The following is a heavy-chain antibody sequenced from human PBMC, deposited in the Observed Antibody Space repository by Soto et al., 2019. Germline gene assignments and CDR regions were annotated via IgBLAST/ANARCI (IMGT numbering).Heavy chain of an antibody. Sequence: PGESLKISCKGSGYTFTSYWIGWVREMAGEGLEWVVVIYPGDSDTRYSPSFQGEVTISADKSINTSYLQWGSLKASDSAIYYCARSAGNAGPFSEYWGQGTLVTVSS. V-gene: IGHV5-51*01. CDR1: GYTFTSYW. D-gene: IGHD2-15*01. J-gene: IGHJ4*02. CDR3: ARSAGNAGPFSEY. CDR2: IYPGDSDT.